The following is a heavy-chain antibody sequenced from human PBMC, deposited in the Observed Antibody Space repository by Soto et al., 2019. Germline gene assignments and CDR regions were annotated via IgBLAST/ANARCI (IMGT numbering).Heavy chain of an antibody. V-gene: IGHV1-3*01. J-gene: IGHJ6*03. Sequence: ASVKVSCKASGYTFTSYAMHWVRQAPGQRLEWMGWINAGNGNTKYSQKFQGRVTITRDTSASTAYMELSSLRSEDTAVYYCARSGYDSIYYYYMDVWGKGTTVTVSS. CDR2: INAGNGNT. CDR3: ARSGYDSIYYYYMDV. D-gene: IGHD5-12*01. CDR1: GYTFTSYA.